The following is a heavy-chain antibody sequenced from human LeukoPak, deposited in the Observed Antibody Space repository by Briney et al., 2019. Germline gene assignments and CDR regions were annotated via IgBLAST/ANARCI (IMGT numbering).Heavy chain of an antibody. J-gene: IGHJ4*02. CDR3: AKDLSAAAGLLDY. CDR1: GFTFSSYG. D-gene: IGHD6-13*01. Sequence: GGSLRLSCAASGFTFSSYGMHWVRQAPGKGLEWVAFIRYDGSNKYYADSVKGRFTISRDNSKNTLYLQMNSLRAEDTAVYYCAKDLSAAAGLLDYWGQGTLVTVSS. V-gene: IGHV3-30*02. CDR2: IRYDGSNK.